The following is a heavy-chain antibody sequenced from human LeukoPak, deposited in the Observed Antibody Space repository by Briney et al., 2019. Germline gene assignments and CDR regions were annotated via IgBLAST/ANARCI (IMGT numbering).Heavy chain of an antibody. CDR3: ARAAESGAYWYFDL. V-gene: IGHV4-4*02. J-gene: IGHJ2*01. Sequence: PSETLSLTCAVSGGSISSSNWWSWVRQPPGKGLEWIGEIYHSGSTNYNPSLKSRVTISVDKSKNQFSLKLSSVTAADTAVYYCARAAESGAYWYFDLWGRGTLVTASS. D-gene: IGHD1-26*01. CDR1: GGSISSSNW. CDR2: IYHSGST.